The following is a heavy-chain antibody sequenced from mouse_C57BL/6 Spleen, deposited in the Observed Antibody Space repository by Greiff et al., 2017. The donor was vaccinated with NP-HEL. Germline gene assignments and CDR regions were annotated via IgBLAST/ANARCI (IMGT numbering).Heavy chain of an antibody. J-gene: IGHJ2*01. CDR1: GFTFSSYA. V-gene: IGHV5-4*01. CDR3: ERDTYYDGSSCDY. D-gene: IGHD1-1*01. CDR2: ISDGGSYT. Sequence: EVKLQESGGGLVKPGGSLKLSCAASGFTFSSYAMSWVRQTPEKRLEWVATISDGGSYTYYPDNVKGRFTISRDNAKNNLYLQMSHLKSEDTATYNCERDTYYDGSSCDYWGQGTTLTVSS.